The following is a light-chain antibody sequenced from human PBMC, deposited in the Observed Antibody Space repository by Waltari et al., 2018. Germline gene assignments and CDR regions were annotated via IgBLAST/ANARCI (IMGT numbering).Light chain of an antibody. CDR3: QQYNSYPYT. CDR2: KAA. CDR1: QSMSSW. V-gene: IGKV1-5*03. Sequence: TCRASQSMSSWLAWYQQKPGKAAKLLIYKAASLESGVPSWFSGSGSGTEFTLTISSLQPDDFATYYCQQYNSYPYTFGQGTKLEIK. J-gene: IGKJ2*01.